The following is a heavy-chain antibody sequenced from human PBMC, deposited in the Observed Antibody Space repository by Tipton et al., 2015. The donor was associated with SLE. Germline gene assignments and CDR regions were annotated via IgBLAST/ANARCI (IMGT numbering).Heavy chain of an antibody. CDR2: ISGSGGST. J-gene: IGHJ4*02. V-gene: IGHV3-23*01. D-gene: IGHD6-25*01. CDR3: AKGEAADHPYFDY. CDR1: GFTFSSYW. Sequence: GSLRRSCAASGFTFSSYWMSWVRQAPGKGLEWVSAISGSGGSTYYADSVKGRFTISRDASKKTLFLQMNSLRAEDTALYYCAKGEAADHPYFDYWGQGTLVTVSS.